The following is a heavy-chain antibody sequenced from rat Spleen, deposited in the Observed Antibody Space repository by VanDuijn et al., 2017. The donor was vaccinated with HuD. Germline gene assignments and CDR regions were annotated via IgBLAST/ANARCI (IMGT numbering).Heavy chain of an antibody. V-gene: IGHV2-45*01. J-gene: IGHJ4*01. Sequence: QVQLMESGPGLVQPSETLSLTCTVSGFSLTSYNVHWVRQPPGKGLEWMGVMWGNGETNYTSALKSRLSINRDTSKSQVFLKMNSLQTEDTATYYCARGYLLYVMDAWGQGASVTVSS. CDR1: GFSLTSYN. D-gene: IGHD2-1*01. CDR2: MWGNGET. CDR3: ARGYLLYVMDA.